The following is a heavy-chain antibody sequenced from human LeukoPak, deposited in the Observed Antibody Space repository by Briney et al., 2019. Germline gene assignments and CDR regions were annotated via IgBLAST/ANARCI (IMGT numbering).Heavy chain of an antibody. Sequence: SETLSLTCTVSGGSISSYYWSWIRQPPGKGLEWIGYLYYRGSTTYNPSLKSRVTIPIDTSKNQFSLKLSSVTAADTAVYYCARDLRVGGSSGWYAFDVWGQGTMVTVSS. CDR1: GGSISSYY. CDR3: ARDLRVGGSSGWYAFDV. CDR2: LYYRGST. V-gene: IGHV4-59*01. D-gene: IGHD6-19*01. J-gene: IGHJ3*01.